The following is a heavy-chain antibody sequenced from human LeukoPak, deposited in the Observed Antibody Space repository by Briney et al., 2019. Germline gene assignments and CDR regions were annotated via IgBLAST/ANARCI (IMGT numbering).Heavy chain of an antibody. D-gene: IGHD3-22*01. J-gene: IGHJ3*02. CDR2: ISGSGGST. CDR3: AKDFGGYTPDAFDI. V-gene: IGHV3-23*01. Sequence: PGGSLRLSCVASGFSFSNYGTHWVRQAPGKGLQWVSGISGSGGSTYYADSVKGRFTISRDNPKNTLYMQMNSLRAEDTAVYYCAKDFGGYTPDAFDIWGQGTMVTVSS. CDR1: GFSFSNYG.